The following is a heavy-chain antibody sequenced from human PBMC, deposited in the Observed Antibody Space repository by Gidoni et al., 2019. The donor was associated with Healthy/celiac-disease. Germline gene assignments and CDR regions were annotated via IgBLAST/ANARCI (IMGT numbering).Heavy chain of an antibody. V-gene: IGHV4-39*01. CDR1: GGSISSSSYY. CDR2: IYYSGST. CDR3: ARHLEWLFSPAGMDV. J-gene: IGHJ6*02. Sequence: QLQLQESGPGLVKPSETLSLPCTVSGGSISSSSYYWGWIRQPPGKGLEWIGSIYYSGSTYYNPSLKSRVTISVDTSKNQFSLKLSSVTAADTAVYYCARHLEWLFSPAGMDVWGQGTTVTVSS. D-gene: IGHD3-3*01.